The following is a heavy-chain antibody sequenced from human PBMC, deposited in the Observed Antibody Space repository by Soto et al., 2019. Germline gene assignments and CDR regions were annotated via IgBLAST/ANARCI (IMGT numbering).Heavy chain of an antibody. J-gene: IGHJ4*02. CDR1: GFTVSSNY. CDR3: AKDTWATAVSGNFDY. D-gene: IGHD4-17*01. CDR2: IYSGGST. Sequence: GGSLRLSCAASGFTVSSNYMSWVRQAPGKGLEWVSVIYSGGSTYYADSVKGRFTISRDNSKNTLYLQMNSLRAEDTAVYYCAKDTWATAVSGNFDYWGQGTLVTVSS. V-gene: IGHV3-53*01.